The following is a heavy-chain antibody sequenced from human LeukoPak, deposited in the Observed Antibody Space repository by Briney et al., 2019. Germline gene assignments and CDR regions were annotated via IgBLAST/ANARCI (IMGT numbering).Heavy chain of an antibody. CDR3: ARGWAFAY. CDR1: GDSVSSNTTT. J-gene: IGHJ4*02. CDR2: TYYRSKWYN. Sequence: SQTLSLTFAISGDSVSSNTTTWNWIRQSPSRGLEWLGRTYYRSKWYNDYAVSVESRITINPDTSKNQFSLQLNSVTPDDTAVYYCARGWAFAYWGQGTLVTVSS. V-gene: IGHV6-1*01. D-gene: IGHD6-19*01.